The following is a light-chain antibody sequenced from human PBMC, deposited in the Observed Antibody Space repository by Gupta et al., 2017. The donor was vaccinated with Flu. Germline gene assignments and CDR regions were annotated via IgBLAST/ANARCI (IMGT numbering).Light chain of an antibody. CDR2: AAS. Sequence: DIQMTQSPSSLSASVGDRVTITCRASQSISSYLNWYQQKPGKAPKLLIYAASRLQSGVPSRVSGSGSGTDFTLTISRLQPEDFATYYCQKSYGTHFTFGGGTKVEIK. J-gene: IGKJ4*01. CDR1: QSISSY. V-gene: IGKV1-39*01. CDR3: QKSYGTHFT.